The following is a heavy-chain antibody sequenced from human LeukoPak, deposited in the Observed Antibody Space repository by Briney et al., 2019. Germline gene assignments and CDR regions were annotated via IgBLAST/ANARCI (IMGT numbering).Heavy chain of an antibody. CDR1: GFTFSSYG. J-gene: IGHJ6*02. CDR3: ARDSYGMDV. V-gene: IGHV3-33*01. CDR2: IWYDGSNK. Sequence: GGSLRLSCAASGFTFSSYGMHWIRQAPDKGLEWVAVIWYDGSNKYYADSVKGRFTISRDNSKNTLYLQMNSLRAEDTAVYYCARDSYGMDVWGQGTTVTVSS.